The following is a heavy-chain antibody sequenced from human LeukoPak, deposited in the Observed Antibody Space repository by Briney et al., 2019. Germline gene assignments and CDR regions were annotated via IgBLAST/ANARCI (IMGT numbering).Heavy chain of an antibody. D-gene: IGHD3-10*01. Sequence: GGSLRLSCGASGFIFSTYAFHWVRQAPGKGPEWMAFITYDGSDTYFADSVKGRFTLSRDNSKNALYLQMNSLTSADTAMYYCARPGGYAFDVWGQGTMVTVSS. CDR1: GFIFSTYA. V-gene: IGHV3-30*04. CDR3: ARPGGYAFDV. CDR2: ITYDGSDT. J-gene: IGHJ3*01.